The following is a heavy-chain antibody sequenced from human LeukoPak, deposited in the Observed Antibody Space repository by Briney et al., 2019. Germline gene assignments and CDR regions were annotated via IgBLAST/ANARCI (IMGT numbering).Heavy chain of an antibody. Sequence: GGSLGLSCVASEFTFSSHAMNWVRQAPGKGLEWVANIKQDGSEKYYVDSVKGRFTISRDNAKNSLYLQMNSLRAEDTAVYYCARDLPTYCGGDCSAYWGQGTLVTVSS. CDR1: EFTFSSHA. V-gene: IGHV3-7*01. J-gene: IGHJ4*02. CDR3: ARDLPTYCGGDCSAY. D-gene: IGHD2-21*01. CDR2: IKQDGSEK.